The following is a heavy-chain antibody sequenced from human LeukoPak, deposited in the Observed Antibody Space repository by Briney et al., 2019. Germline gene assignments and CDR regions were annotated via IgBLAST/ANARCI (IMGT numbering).Heavy chain of an antibody. J-gene: IGHJ4*02. D-gene: IGHD4-17*01. Sequence: SETLSLTCTVSGGSISSYYWGWIRQPPGKGLEWIGSIYYSGSTYYNPSLKSRVTISVDTSKNQFSLKLSSVTAADTAVYYCARGVHDYGDYGFDYWGQGTLVTVSS. CDR3: ARGVHDYGDYGFDY. CDR2: IYYSGST. V-gene: IGHV4-39*07. CDR1: GGSISSYY.